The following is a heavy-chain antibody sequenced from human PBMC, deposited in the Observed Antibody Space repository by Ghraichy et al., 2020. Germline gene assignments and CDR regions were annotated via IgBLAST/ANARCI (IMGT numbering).Heavy chain of an antibody. Sequence: GSLSLTCTVSGGSISSSSFYWGWIRQPPGKGLEWIGSIYYRGSTYYNPSLKSRVTISVDTSKNQFSLKLSSLTAADTAVYYCARDGSSVYDWSIGMDVWGQGTTVAVYS. J-gene: IGHJ6*02. CDR1: GGSISSSSFY. CDR3: ARDGSSVYDWSIGMDV. CDR2: IYYRGST. D-gene: IGHD5/OR15-5a*01. V-gene: IGHV4-39*07.